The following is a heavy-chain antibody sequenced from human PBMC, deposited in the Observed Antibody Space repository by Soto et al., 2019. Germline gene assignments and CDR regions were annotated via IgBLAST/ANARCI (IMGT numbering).Heavy chain of an antibody. CDR1: GGSVSSGSYY. Sequence: PSETLSLTCTVSGGSVSSGSYYWSWIRQPPGKGLEWIGYIYYSGSTNYNPSLKSRVTISVDTSKNQFSLKLSSVTAADTALYYCARVRTGSSSAPFDYWGQGTLVTVSS. D-gene: IGHD6-13*01. CDR3: ARVRTGSSSAPFDY. J-gene: IGHJ4*02. V-gene: IGHV4-61*01. CDR2: IYYSGST.